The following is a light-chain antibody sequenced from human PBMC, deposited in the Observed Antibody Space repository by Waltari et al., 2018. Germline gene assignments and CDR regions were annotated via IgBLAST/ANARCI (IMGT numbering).Light chain of an antibody. CDR2: EVT. J-gene: IGLJ1*01. V-gene: IGLV2-23*02. Sequence: QSALTQPASVSGSPGQSITISCPGTSSDVGSYNAVSWYQKHPGKAPKPMIYEVTKRPSGISYRFSGSKSGNTASLTISGLQAEDEADYYCCSYASTDSYVFGTGTKVTVL. CDR1: SSDVGSYNA. CDR3: CSYASTDSYV.